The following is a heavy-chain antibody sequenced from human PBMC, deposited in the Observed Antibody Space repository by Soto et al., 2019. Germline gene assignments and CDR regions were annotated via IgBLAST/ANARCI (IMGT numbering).Heavy chain of an antibody. CDR3: ARAFYSGSYPHYFYYFGMDV. V-gene: IGHV1-46*01. CDR2: INPSDGST. CDR1: GNTFTSYH. J-gene: IGHJ6*02. D-gene: IGHD1-26*01. Sequence: SVKVSCKASGNTFTSYHTHWLRQAPGQGLEWLGKINPSDGSTDFAQKFQGRVTMTRDTSTSTLYLQLSSLTSEDTAVYYCARAFYSGSYPHYFYYFGMDVWGQGTTVTVSS.